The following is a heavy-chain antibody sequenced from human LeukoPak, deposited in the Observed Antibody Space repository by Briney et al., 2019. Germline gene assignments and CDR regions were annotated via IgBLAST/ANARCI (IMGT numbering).Heavy chain of an antibody. V-gene: IGHV1-69*05. Sequence: SVKVSCKASGGTFSSYAISWVRQAPGQGLEWMGRVIPIFGTANYAQKFQGRVTITTDESTSTAYMELSSLRSEDTAVYYCASQTTVTSYYFDYWGQGTLVTVSS. D-gene: IGHD4-17*01. CDR1: GGTFSSYA. J-gene: IGHJ4*02. CDR2: VIPIFGTA. CDR3: ASQTTVTSYYFDY.